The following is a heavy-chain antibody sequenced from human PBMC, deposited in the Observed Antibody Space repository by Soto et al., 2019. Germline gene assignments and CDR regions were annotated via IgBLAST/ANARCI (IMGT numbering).Heavy chain of an antibody. D-gene: IGHD6-6*01. CDR1: GYSFTSYW. J-gene: IGHJ6*02. Sequence: GESLKISCKGPGYSFTSYWISWVRQMPGKGLEWMGRIDPSDSYTNYSPSFQGHVTISADKSISTAYLQWSSLKASDTAMYYCAGWTTTYSSSHYGMDVWGQGTTVTVSS. CDR2: IDPSDSYT. V-gene: IGHV5-10-1*01. CDR3: AGWTTTYSSSHYGMDV.